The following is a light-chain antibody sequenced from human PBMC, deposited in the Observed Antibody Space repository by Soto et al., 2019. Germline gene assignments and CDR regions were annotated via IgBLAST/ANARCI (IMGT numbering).Light chain of an antibody. J-gene: IGLJ1*01. CDR1: SSDIGTYNY. V-gene: IGLV2-14*01. CDR3: SSYTSSNTLGV. Sequence: QSALTQPASVSGSPGQSITISCTGTSSDIGTYNYVSWYQQHPGKVPKLMIYDVSNRPSGVSNRFSGSKSGNTASLTISGLQAEDEAAYYCSSYTSSNTLGVFGTGTKLTVL. CDR2: DVS.